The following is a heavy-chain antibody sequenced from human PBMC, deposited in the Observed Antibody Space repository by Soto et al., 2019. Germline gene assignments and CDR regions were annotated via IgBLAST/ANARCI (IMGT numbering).Heavy chain of an antibody. Sequence: GSLRLSCAASGFTFISVCMHWFRQTPGKGLVWVSRVNSDGHDTVYADSVKGRFTLSRDNAKNTVFLQMSSLRAEDTAVYYCTRGRENYSYFDYWGQGIVVTVSS. D-gene: IGHD1-26*01. V-gene: IGHV3-74*01. CDR2: VNSDGHDT. J-gene: IGHJ4*02. CDR3: TRGRENYSYFDY. CDR1: GFTFISVC.